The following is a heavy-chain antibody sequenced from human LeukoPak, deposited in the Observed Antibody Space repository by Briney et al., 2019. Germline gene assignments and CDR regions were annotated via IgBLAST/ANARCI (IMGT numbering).Heavy chain of an antibody. J-gene: IGHJ4*02. Sequence: SETLSLTCTVSTDSISKGYYWGWIRQPPGQGLEWIGEINHSGSTNYNPSLKSRVTISVDTSKNQFSLKLSSVTAADTAVYYCARHLSLRWLRFFDYWGQGTLVTVSS. D-gene: IGHD5-12*01. CDR1: TDSISKGYY. V-gene: IGHV4-34*01. CDR3: ARHLSLRWLRFFDY. CDR2: INHSGST.